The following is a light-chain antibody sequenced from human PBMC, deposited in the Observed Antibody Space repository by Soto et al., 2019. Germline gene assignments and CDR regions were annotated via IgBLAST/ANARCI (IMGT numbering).Light chain of an antibody. J-gene: IGLJ1*01. Sequence: LTQPASVSGSPGQSITISCTGTSSDIGGYNYVSWYQQHPGKAPKLMIYEVSNRPSGVSNRFSGSKSGNTASLTISGLQAEDESDYYCSSYRSTNTYVFGTGTKV. CDR3: SSYRSTNTYV. CDR1: SSDIGGYNY. CDR2: EVS. V-gene: IGLV2-14*01.